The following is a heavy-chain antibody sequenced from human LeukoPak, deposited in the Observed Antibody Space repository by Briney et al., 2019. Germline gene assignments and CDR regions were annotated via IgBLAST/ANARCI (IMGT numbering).Heavy chain of an antibody. D-gene: IGHD3-22*01. Sequence: GGSLRLSCVASGSTFGTVWMSWVRQAPGKGLEWVGNIQPDGTQQYPVDSLRGRFSISRDNARNSLFLQMNSLRAEDTALYYCASSRYDSSGYYGIIGYWGQGTLVTVSS. CDR2: IQPDGTQQ. CDR3: ASSRYDSSGYYGIIGY. J-gene: IGHJ4*02. CDR1: GSTFGTVW. V-gene: IGHV3-7*01.